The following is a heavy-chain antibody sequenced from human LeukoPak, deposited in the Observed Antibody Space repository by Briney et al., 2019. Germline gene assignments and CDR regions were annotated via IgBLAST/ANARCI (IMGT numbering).Heavy chain of an antibody. J-gene: IGHJ5*02. V-gene: IGHV3-49*04. CDR2: IRTKAYGGTT. CDR1: GFTFGDYG. Sequence: TGGSLRLSCTASGFTFGDYGINWVRQAPGKGLEWVGFIRTKAYGGTTEYAASVKGRFTISRDDSKTIAYLQMNSLKTEDTAVYFCTRVGHSSGWYNWFDPWGQGTLVAVSS. D-gene: IGHD6-19*01. CDR3: TRVGHSSGWYNWFDP.